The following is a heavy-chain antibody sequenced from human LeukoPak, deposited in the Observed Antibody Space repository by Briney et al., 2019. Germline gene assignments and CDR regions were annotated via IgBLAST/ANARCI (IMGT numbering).Heavy chain of an antibody. CDR1: GFTFSSHA. J-gene: IGHJ4*02. CDR2: ISYDGNNK. D-gene: IGHD6-6*01. Sequence: GGSLRLSCAASGFTFSSHAMHWVGQAPGKGLEWVTFISYDGNNKYYADSVRGRFTISRDNSKNTLYLQINSLRAEDTAVYYCARVLGGSSSGYFDCWGQGILVTVSS. CDR3: ARVLGGSSSGYFDC. V-gene: IGHV3-30*04.